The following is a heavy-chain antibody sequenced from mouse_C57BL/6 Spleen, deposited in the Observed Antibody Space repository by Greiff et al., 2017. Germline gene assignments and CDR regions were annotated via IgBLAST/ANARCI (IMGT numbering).Heavy chain of an antibody. CDR1: GYTFTSYW. Sequence: VQLQQPGAELVKPGASVKLSCKASGYTFTSYWMHWVKQRPGQGLEWIGMIHPNSGSTNYNEKFKSRATLTVDKSSSTAYMQLSSLTSEDSAVYYCAGGTAQAYFDYWGQGTTLTVSS. D-gene: IGHD3-2*02. J-gene: IGHJ2*01. CDR3: AGGTAQAYFDY. V-gene: IGHV1-64*01. CDR2: IHPNSGST.